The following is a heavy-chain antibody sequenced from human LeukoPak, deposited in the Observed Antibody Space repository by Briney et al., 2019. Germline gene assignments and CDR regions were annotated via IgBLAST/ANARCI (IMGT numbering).Heavy chain of an antibody. CDR3: ARDSGTTGEVKFDP. CDR1: GGSINSY. CDR2: ISGSGAI. J-gene: IGHJ5*02. D-gene: IGHD3-10*01. Sequence: SETLSLTCTVSGGSINSYWSWIRQPAGKGLEWIGRISGSGAITYNPAPQSRLSISIDTSKNQFSLKLMSVTAADTAVYYCARDSGTTGEVKFDPWGQGTLVTVSS. V-gene: IGHV4-4*07.